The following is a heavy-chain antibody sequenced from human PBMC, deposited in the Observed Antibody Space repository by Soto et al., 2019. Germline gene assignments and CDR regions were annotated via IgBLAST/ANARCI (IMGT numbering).Heavy chain of an antibody. J-gene: IGHJ5*02. CDR3: VKVSTFYDILTGYYSTNFFDP. CDR1: GFTFSEYS. Sequence: GGALRLSCPASGFTFSEYSMHWVRQAPGKGLQYVSTISSDGDITYYADSVKGRFTISRDNSKNTLYLQMNSLRPEDTAVYYCVKVSTFYDILTGYYSTNFFDPWGQGTLVTVSS. CDR2: ISSDGDIT. D-gene: IGHD3-9*01. V-gene: IGHV3-64D*06.